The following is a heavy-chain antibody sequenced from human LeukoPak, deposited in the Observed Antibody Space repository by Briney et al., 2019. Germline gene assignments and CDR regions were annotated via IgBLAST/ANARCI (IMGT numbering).Heavy chain of an antibody. CDR2: ISGTGYST. CDR1: GFTFSSYG. Sequence: AGGSLRLSCAASGFTFSSYGMGWVRQAPGKGLEWVSGISGTGYSTYYADSVKGRFSISRDNSKNTVYLQMNGLRAEDTAVYYCAKAPGPGNYYDTSGYYYFDSWGQGTLVTISS. CDR3: AKAPGPGNYYDTSGYYYFDS. J-gene: IGHJ4*02. D-gene: IGHD3-22*01. V-gene: IGHV3-23*01.